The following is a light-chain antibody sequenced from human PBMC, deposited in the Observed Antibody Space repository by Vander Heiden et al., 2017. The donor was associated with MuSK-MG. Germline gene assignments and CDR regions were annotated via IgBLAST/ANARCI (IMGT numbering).Light chain of an antibody. V-gene: IGLV1-47*02. CDR3: AAWDDSLSGPM. J-gene: IGLJ3*02. Sequence: QSVLTQPPSASGTPGQSVTISCSGSSSNIGSNYVYWYQQLPGTAPKLLIYSNNQRPSGVPDRFSGSKSGTSASLAISGLRSEDEADYYCAAWDDSLSGPMFGGGTKLTVL. CDR1: SSNIGSNY. CDR2: SNN.